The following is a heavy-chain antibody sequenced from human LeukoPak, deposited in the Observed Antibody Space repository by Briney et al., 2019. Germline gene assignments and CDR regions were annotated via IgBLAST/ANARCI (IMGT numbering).Heavy chain of an antibody. V-gene: IGHV4-39*07. J-gene: IGHJ6*03. CDR2: INHSGST. D-gene: IGHD2-8*01. CDR3: ARAPRYCTNGVCYIYYYYMDV. CDR1: GGSISSGSYY. Sequence: SETLSLTCTVSGGSISSGSYYWSWIRQPPGKGLEWIGEINHSGSTNYNPSLKSRVTISVDTSKNQFSLKLSSVTAADTAVYYCARAPRYCTNGVCYIYYYYMDVWGKGTTVTVSS.